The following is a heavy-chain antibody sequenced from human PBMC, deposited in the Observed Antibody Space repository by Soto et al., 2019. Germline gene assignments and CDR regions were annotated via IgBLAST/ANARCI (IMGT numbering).Heavy chain of an antibody. CDR1: GGTFNTYA. J-gene: IGHJ4*02. CDR2: ISPMFAAA. CDR3: AREVQVHTPAFVY. D-gene: IGHD3-10*01. V-gene: IGHV1-69*19. Sequence: QVQLVQSGAEMKKPGSSVKVSCQSSGGTFNTYAMNWVRQAPGQGPEWMGDISPMFAAANYAPKFEGRVTITADESTGTSYRQLSSLTSEDTALYFCAREVQVHTPAFVYWGQGTLVTVSS.